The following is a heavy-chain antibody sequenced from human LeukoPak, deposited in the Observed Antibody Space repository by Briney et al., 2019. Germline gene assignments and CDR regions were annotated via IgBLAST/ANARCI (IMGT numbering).Heavy chain of an antibody. CDR3: AKRGRQCVATTSYYYYYMDV. D-gene: IGHD5-12*01. V-gene: IGHV3-33*08. J-gene: IGHJ6*03. CDR2: IWYDGSNK. CDR1: GFTFSSYA. Sequence: GGSLRLSCAASGFTFSSYAMSWVRQAPGKGLEWVAVIWYDGSNKYYADSVKGRFTISRDNTKNTLYLQMNSLTAEDTAVYYCAKRGRQCVATTSYYYYYMDVWGKGTTVTVSS.